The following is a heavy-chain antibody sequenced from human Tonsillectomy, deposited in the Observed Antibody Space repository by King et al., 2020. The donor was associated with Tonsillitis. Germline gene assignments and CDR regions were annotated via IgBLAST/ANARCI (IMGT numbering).Heavy chain of an antibody. CDR3: ARGQAARPFDY. J-gene: IGHJ4*02. D-gene: IGHD6-6*01. V-gene: IGHV4-34*01. Sequence: VQLPQWGAGLLKPSETLSLTCAVSGGSFSGYYWSWLRQSPGRGLEWIGEINHSGTTNYNPSLKSRVTISVDTSKNQFSLQLNSVTAADTAVYYCARGQAARPFDYWAQGLLVTVSS. CDR1: GGSFSGYY. CDR2: INHSGTT.